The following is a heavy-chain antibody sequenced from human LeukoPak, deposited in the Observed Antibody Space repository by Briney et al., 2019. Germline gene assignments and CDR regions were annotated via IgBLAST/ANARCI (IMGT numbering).Heavy chain of an antibody. J-gene: IGHJ6*02. D-gene: IGHD6-13*01. Sequence: PGGSLRLSCTASGFTFGSYAMSWVRQAPGKGLEWVSSISGGSEDTYYADSVKGRFTISRDNSKSTLYPQLNSLRAEDTAVYYCARTIAQYSNSWLYFYYGLDVWGQGTTVTVSS. V-gene: IGHV3-23*01. CDR1: GFTFGSYA. CDR3: ARTIAQYSNSWLYFYYGLDV. CDR2: ISGGSEDT.